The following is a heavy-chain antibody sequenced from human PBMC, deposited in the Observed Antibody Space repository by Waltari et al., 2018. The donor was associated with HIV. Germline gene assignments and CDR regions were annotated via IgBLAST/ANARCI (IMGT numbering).Heavy chain of an antibody. CDR1: GGSISSGYYY. D-gene: IGHD2-2*01. Sequence: QVQLQESGPGLVKPSQTLSLTCTVPGGSISSGYYYWSWIRQPPGKGLEWIGYIYYSGSTYYNPSLKSRVTISVDTSKNQFSLKLSSVSAADTAVYYCARAGSVFGTSPYGMDVWGQGTTVTVSS. CDR2: IYYSGST. CDR3: ARAGSVFGTSPYGMDV. J-gene: IGHJ6*02. V-gene: IGHV4-30-4*01.